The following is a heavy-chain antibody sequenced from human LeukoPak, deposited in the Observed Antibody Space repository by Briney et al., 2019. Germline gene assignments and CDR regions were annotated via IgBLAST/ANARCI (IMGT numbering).Heavy chain of an antibody. CDR1: GGTFSSYT. D-gene: IGHD4-23*01. J-gene: IGHJ4*02. CDR3: ASWGMATVVPTPFDY. V-gene: IGHV1-69*02. CDR2: IIPILGIA. Sequence: SVKVSCKASGGTFSSYTISWVRQAPGQGLEWMGMIIPILGIANYAQKFQGRVTITADKSTSTAYMELSSLRSEDTAVYYCASWGMATVVPTPFDYWGQGTLVTVSS.